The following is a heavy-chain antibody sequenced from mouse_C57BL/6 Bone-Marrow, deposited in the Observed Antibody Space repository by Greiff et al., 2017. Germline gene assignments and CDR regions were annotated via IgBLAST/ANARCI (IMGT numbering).Heavy chain of an antibody. CDR2: IYPRDGST. CDR1: GYTFTSYD. J-gene: IGHJ1*03. Sequence: QVQLQQSGPELVKPGASVKLSCKASGYTFTSYDINWVKQRPGQGLEWIGCIYPRDGSTKYNEKFKGKATLTVATSSSTAYMERHSLTSEDCAVYFCARLEFDGSSGDWYFDVWGTGTTVTVSS. CDR3: ARLEFDGSSGDWYFDV. V-gene: IGHV1-85*01. D-gene: IGHD1-1*01.